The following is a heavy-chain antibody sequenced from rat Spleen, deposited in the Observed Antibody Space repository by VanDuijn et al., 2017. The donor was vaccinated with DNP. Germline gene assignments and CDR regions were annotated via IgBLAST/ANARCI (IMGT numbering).Heavy chain of an antibody. Sequence: QVQLKESGPGLVQPSQTLSLTCTVSGFSLTSYHVHWVRQPPRKVLEWMGRIQSGGSTDYNSALKSRLSISRDTSKSLVFLKMNSLQTEDTAIYYCTNWDYWGQGVMVTVSS. CDR3: TNWDY. J-gene: IGHJ2*01. D-gene: IGHD4-2*01. CDR2: IQSGGST. CDR1: GFSLTSYH. V-gene: IGHV2-27*01.